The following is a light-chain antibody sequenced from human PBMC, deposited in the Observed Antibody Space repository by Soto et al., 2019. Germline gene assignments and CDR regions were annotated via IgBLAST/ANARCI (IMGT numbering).Light chain of an antibody. CDR2: EVS. Sequence: QSALTQPASVSGSPGQSITISCTGTSSDVGAYNYVSWYQQHPGKAPKLMIYEVSNRPSGVSNRFSGSKSGNTASLTISGLQAEDEADYHCSSYTSSSTWVFGGGTQLTVL. CDR3: SSYTSSSTWV. CDR1: SSDVGAYNY. V-gene: IGLV2-14*01. J-gene: IGLJ3*02.